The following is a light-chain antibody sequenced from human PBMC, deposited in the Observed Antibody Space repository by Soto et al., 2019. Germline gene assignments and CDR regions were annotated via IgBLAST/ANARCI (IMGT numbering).Light chain of an antibody. Sequence: QSALTQPASVSGSPGQSITISCTRSSTDFENYNLVSWYQHCPDKAPKLIIYEGTKRPSEISDRFSGSESDTTASLIISGLQAEDEADYYCSSYASSSTVLFGGGTKLTVL. V-gene: IGLV2-14*02. CDR1: STDFENYNL. J-gene: IGLJ2*01. CDR2: EGT. CDR3: SSYASSSTVL.